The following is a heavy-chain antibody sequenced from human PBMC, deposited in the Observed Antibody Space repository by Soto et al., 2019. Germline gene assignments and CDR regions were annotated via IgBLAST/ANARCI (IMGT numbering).Heavy chain of an antibody. Sequence: QVQLVQSGAEVKKPGASVQVSCKTSGYTFTGYYMHWVRQAPGQGLEWMGWINPNTGGTNYAQKFQGWITMTRDTSISTASMELRRLRSDDTAVYYCARGPYSSGWTAFENWGQGTMVTVSS. V-gene: IGHV1-2*04. CDR1: GYTFTGYY. J-gene: IGHJ4*02. CDR3: ARGPYSSGWTAFEN. D-gene: IGHD6-19*01. CDR2: INPNTGGT.